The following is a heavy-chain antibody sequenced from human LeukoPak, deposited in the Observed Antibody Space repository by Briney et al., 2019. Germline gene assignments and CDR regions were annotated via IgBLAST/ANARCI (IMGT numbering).Heavy chain of an antibody. J-gene: IGHJ4*02. CDR3: ARTTSYCSSTSCYGTYYFDY. Sequence: GGSLRLSCAASGFTFSSYSMNWVRQAPGKGLEWVSYISSSSSTIYYAGSVKGRFTISRDNAKNSLYLQMNSLRAEDTAVYYCARTTSYCSSTSCYGTYYFDYWGQGTLVTVSS. D-gene: IGHD2-2*01. CDR1: GFTFSSYS. CDR2: ISSSSSTI. V-gene: IGHV3-48*04.